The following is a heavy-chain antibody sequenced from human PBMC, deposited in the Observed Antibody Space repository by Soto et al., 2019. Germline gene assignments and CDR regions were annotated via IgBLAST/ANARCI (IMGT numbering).Heavy chain of an antibody. J-gene: IGHJ5*02. CDR3: DRSPMFYDILTGYYTGNWFDP. Sequence: ASVKVSCKASGYTFTSYGISWVRQAPGQGLEWMGWISAYNGNTNYAQKNQGRVTMTTDTSTSTAYMELRSLRSDDTAVYYSDRSPMFYDILTGYYTGNWFDPWGQETLVTVFS. V-gene: IGHV1-18*01. CDR1: GYTFTSYG. D-gene: IGHD3-9*01. CDR2: ISAYNGNT.